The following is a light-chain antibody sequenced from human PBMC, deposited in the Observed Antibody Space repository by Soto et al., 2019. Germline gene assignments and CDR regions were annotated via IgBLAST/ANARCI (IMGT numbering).Light chain of an antibody. J-gene: IGKJ2*01. CDR3: QQYNSYPYT. V-gene: IGKV1-5*01. CDR2: DGS. Sequence: DIQMTQSPSTLSASVGDRVTITCRASQSISSWLAWYQQKPGKAPNLLIYDGSSLERGVPSRFSGSGSATEFPLTISSLQPDDFATCYCQQYNSYPYTFAQGTKLEIK. CDR1: QSISSW.